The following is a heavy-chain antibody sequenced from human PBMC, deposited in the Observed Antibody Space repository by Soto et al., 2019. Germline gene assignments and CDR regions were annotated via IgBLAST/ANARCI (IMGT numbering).Heavy chain of an antibody. V-gene: IGHV3-23*01. J-gene: IGHJ4*02. D-gene: IGHD6-13*01. CDR2: ISGSDGST. CDR3: AKDRERDAWYEDY. CDR1: GFSFSSYA. Sequence: EVQLLESGGGLVQPGGSLRLSCVASGFSFSSYAMTWVRQAPGKGLEWVSVISGSDGSTCYADSVKGRFTISRDNSKNTLYLQMNSLRAEDTAVYYCAKDRERDAWYEDYWGQGTLVTVSS.